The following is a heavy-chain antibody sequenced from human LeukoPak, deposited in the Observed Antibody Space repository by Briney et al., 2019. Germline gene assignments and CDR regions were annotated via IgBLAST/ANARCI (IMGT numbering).Heavy chain of an antibody. J-gene: IGHJ5*02. CDR2: IYTSEFT. D-gene: IGHD6-13*01. V-gene: IGHV4-4*07. CDR1: GGSISGYY. Sequence: PSETLSLTCTVSGGSISGYYRSWIRQPPGKGLELIGRIYTSEFTNYNPSLKSRVIMSVDTSKNQFSLKLNSVTAADTAVYYCARALSRSSSWEFDPWGQGILVTVSS. CDR3: ARALSRSSSWEFDP.